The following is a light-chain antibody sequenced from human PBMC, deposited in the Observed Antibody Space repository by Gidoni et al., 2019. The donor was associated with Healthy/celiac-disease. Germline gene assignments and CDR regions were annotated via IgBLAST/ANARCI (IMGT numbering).Light chain of an antibody. V-gene: IGKV1-12*01. CDR3: QQANSFPLT. CDR2: AAS. Sequence: IQMTPSPSSVSASVGDRVTITCRASQGISSWLAWDPQQPEKAPKLLIYAASSLQSGVPSRFSGSGYGTEFTLTIRSLQTEDFATYYCQQANSFPLTFGGGTKVEIK. CDR1: QGISSW. J-gene: IGKJ4*01.